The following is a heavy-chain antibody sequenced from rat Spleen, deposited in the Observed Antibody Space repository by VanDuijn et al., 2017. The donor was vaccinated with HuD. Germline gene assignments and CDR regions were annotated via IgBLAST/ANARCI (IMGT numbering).Heavy chain of an antibody. CDR1: GFTLSDHF. CDR2: ISSGGGNT. CDR3: AKGYYSDY. D-gene: IGHD1-1*01. J-gene: IGHJ2*01. Sequence: EVQLVESGGGLVQPGRSLKLSCAASGFTLSDHFMAWVRQAPTKGLEWVASISSGGGNTYYRDSVKGRFTISRDNAKSTLYLQMDSLRSEDTATYYCAKGYYSDYWGQGVMVTVSS. V-gene: IGHV5-25*01.